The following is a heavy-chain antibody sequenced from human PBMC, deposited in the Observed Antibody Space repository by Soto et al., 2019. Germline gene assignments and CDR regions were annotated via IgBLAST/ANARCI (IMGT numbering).Heavy chain of an antibody. J-gene: IGHJ5*02. CDR2: INCKNGGT. D-gene: IGHD2-2*01. CDR1: GYTFTDHY. V-gene: IGHV1-2*02. CDR3: ARGVGTSWFDP. Sequence: QVQLVQSGAEVEKPGASVKVSCKTSGYTFTDHYLHWMRQAPGQGLEWIGWINCKNGGTNYAQKFRGSVTLTRETSIRTAYMELNRLTSDDTAVYYCARGVGTSWFDPWGQGSLVIVS.